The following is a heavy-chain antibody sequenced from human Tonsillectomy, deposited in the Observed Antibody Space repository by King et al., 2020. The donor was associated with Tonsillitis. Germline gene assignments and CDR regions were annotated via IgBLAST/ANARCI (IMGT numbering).Heavy chain of an antibody. CDR1: GGSFSAYY. V-gene: IGHV4-34*01. Sequence: VQLPQWGAGLLKPSETLSLTCAVFGGSFSAYYWSWIRQPPGKGLEWIGEINHSGSTNHNPSLESRVTVSIDTSKNQFSLKLTSVTAADTAVYYCARGPVPDILTAYYLAYWGQGALVTVSS. CDR2: INHSGST. CDR3: ARGPVPDILTAYYLAY. J-gene: IGHJ4*02. D-gene: IGHD3-9*01.